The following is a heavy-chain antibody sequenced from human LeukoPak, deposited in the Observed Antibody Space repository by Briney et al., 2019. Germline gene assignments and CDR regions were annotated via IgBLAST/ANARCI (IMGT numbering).Heavy chain of an antibody. Sequence: ASVKVSCKASGYTFTDYYIHWVRQTPGQGLEWMGGINPNTGSANYPQKFQGRVTMTTDTSITTAYMDLTRLTSDDTAVYYCARGPTYNWNPFDPWGQGTLVTVSS. CDR2: INPNTGSA. D-gene: IGHD1-20*01. CDR1: GYTFTDYY. CDR3: ARGPTYNWNPFDP. V-gene: IGHV1-2*02. J-gene: IGHJ5*02.